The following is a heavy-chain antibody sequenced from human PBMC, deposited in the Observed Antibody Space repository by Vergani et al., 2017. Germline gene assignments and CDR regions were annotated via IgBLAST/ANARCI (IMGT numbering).Heavy chain of an antibody. CDR2: IYSGGST. J-gene: IGHJ6*02. V-gene: IGHV3-53*01. D-gene: IGHD6-13*01. Sequence: EVQLVESGGGLIQPGGSLRLSCAASGFTVSSNYMSWVRQAPGKGLEWVSVIYSGGSTYYADSVKGRFTISSDNSKNTLYLQRNSLRGADTAVYYCARVPGRAGPYYYYGMDVWGQGTTVTVSS. CDR3: ARVPGRAGPYYYYGMDV. CDR1: GFTVSSNY.